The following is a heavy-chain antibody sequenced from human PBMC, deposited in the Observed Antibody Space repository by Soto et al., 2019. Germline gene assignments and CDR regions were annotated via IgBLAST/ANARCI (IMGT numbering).Heavy chain of an antibody. CDR2: ISSNGNSI. CDR3: ARDQRVTTRRGGSFYFGMDV. Sequence: RLSCAASGFTFSGFEMNWVRQAPGKGLEWVSYISSNGNSIFYADSVKGRFTISRDNAKNTLFLQLNSLRAEDTAVYYCARDQRVTTRRGGSFYFGMDVWGQGTT. D-gene: IGHD1-1*01. V-gene: IGHV3-48*03. J-gene: IGHJ6*02. CDR1: GFTFSGFE.